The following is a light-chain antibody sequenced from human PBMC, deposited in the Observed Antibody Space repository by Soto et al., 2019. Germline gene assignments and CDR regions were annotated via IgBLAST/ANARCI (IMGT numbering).Light chain of an antibody. Sequence: NFMLTQPHSMSESPGKTVTISCTRSSGSIASNYVQWYQQRPGSSPTTVIYEYNQRPSGVPDRFSGSIDSSSNSASLTISGLKTEDEADYYCQSYDSSNHVIFGGGTKLTVL. CDR2: EYN. CDR3: QSYDSSNHVI. CDR1: SGSIASNY. V-gene: IGLV6-57*01. J-gene: IGLJ2*01.